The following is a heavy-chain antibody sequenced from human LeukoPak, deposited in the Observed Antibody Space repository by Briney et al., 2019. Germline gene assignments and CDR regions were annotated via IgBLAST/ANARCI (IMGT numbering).Heavy chain of an antibody. Sequence: SGPTLVKPTQPLTLTCTFSGFSLSTSGVGVGWIRQPPGKALEWLALIYWNDDKRYSPSLKSRLTITKDTSKNQVVLTMTNMDPVDTATYYCAHSRRDGYNFGYWGQGTLVTVSS. V-gene: IGHV2-5*01. CDR3: AHSRRDGYNFGY. CDR2: IYWNDDK. CDR1: GFSLSTSGVG. D-gene: IGHD5-24*01. J-gene: IGHJ4*02.